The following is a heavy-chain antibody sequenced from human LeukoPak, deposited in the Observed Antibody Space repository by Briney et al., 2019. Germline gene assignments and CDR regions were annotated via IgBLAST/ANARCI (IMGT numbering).Heavy chain of an antibody. J-gene: IGHJ4*02. CDR1: GGSISSYY. V-gene: IGHV4-39*01. D-gene: IGHD3-10*01. Sequence: SETLSLTCTVSGGSISSYYWGWIRQPPGKGLEWIGSIYYSGSTYYNPSLKSRVTISVDTSKNQFSLKLSSVTAADTAVYYCARRAMVRFLRPFSVGGFFDYWGQGTLVTVSS. CDR2: IYYSGST. CDR3: ARRAMVRFLRPFSVGGFFDY.